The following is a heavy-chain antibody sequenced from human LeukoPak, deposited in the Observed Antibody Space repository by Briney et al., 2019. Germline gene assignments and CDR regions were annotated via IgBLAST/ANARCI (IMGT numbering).Heavy chain of an antibody. CDR2: INWNGGST. D-gene: IGHD6-19*01. CDR3: AKDIDPRGLVAGSFDY. Sequence: GGSLRLSCAASGFTVSTNYMSWVRQAPGKGLEWVSGINWNGGSTGYADSVKGRFTISRDNAKNSLYLQMNSLRAEDMALYYCAKDIDPRGLVAGSFDYWGQGTLVTVSS. J-gene: IGHJ4*02. CDR1: GFTVSTNY. V-gene: IGHV3-20*04.